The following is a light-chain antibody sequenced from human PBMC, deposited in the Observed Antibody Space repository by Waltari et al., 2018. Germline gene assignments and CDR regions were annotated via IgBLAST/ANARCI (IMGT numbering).Light chain of an antibody. CDR3: QQLHSYPVT. CDR2: DAS. J-gene: IGKJ4*01. Sequence: AVQLTQSPSSLSASAGDRVPITCRASQAISSALAWYQQKPGKAPNLLIYDASNLESGVPSRFSGSGSGTHFTLTISSLQPADFATYYCQQLHSYPVTFGGGTKVEIK. V-gene: IGKV1-13*02. CDR1: QAISSA.